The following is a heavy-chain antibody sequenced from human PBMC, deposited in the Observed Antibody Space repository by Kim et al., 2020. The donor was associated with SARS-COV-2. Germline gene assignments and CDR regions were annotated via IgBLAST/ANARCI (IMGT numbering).Heavy chain of an antibody. CDR3: AKDHPEGHMIPYYFDY. CDR1: GFTFSSYA. Sequence: GGSLRLSCAASGFTFSSYAMSWVRQAPGKGLEWVSGISGSGGSTYYADSVKGRFTISRDNSKNTLYPQMNSLRAEDTAVYYCAKDHPEGHMIPYYFDYWGQGTLVTVSS. D-gene: IGHD3-16*01. J-gene: IGHJ4*02. V-gene: IGHV3-23*01. CDR2: ISGSGGST.